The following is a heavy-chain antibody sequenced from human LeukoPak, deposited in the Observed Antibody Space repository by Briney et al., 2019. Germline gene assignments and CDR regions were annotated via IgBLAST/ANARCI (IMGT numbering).Heavy chain of an antibody. V-gene: IGHV1-8*01. CDR3: ARHDSSWYLPYYYYYGMDV. CDR1: GYTFTSYD. J-gene: IGHJ6*02. D-gene: IGHD6-13*01. CDR2: MNPNSGNT. Sequence: ASVKVSCKASGYTFTSYDINWVRQATGQGLEWMGWMNPNSGNTGYAQKFQGRVTRTRNTSISTAYMELSSLRSEDTAVYYCARHDSSWYLPYYYYYGMDVWGQGTTVTVSS.